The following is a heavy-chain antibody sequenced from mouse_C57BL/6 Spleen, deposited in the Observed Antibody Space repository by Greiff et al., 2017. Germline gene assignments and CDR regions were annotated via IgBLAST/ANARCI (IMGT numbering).Heavy chain of an antibody. CDR3: ARGGGYVDLFDY. J-gene: IGHJ2*01. Sequence: QVQLQQSGAELVTPGASVKISCTASGYAFSSYWMNWVKQRPGKGLEWIGQIYPGYGDTNYNGKFKGKATLTADTSSSSAYLQLSSLTSAASAVYFSARGGGYVDLFDYWGQGTTLTVSS. CDR2: IYPGYGDT. CDR1: GYAFSSYW. D-gene: IGHD2-2*01. V-gene: IGHV1-80*01.